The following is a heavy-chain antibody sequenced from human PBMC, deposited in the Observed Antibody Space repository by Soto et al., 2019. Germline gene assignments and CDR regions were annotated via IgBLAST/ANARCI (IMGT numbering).Heavy chain of an antibody. D-gene: IGHD2-21*02. CDR3: VHSRCGGDCLRSYSSHYHYGMDV. V-gene: IGHV2-5*02. CDR2: IYWDDDK. Sequence: QITLKESGPTLVKPTQTLTLTCTFSGFSLSTGGLGVGWIRQPPGEALEWLALIYWDDDKRYSPSLRSRLTITKDTSKNQVVLIMTNMDPVDTATYYCVHSRCGGDCLRSYSSHYHYGMDVWGQGTTVTVSS. J-gene: IGHJ6*02. CDR1: GFSLSTGGLG.